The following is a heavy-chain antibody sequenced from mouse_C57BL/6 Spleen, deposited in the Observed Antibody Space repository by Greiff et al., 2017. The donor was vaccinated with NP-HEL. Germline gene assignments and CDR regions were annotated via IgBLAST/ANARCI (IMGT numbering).Heavy chain of an antibody. Sequence: QVQLQQPGAELVKPGASVKLSCKASGYTFTSYWMHWVKQRPGRGLEWIGRIDPNSGGTKYNEKFKSKATLTVDKPSSTAYMQLSSLTSEDSAVYDCARGGYVPYWYFDVWGTGTTVTVSS. CDR3: ARGGYVPYWYFDV. V-gene: IGHV1-72*01. D-gene: IGHD2-2*01. J-gene: IGHJ1*03. CDR1: GYTFTSYW. CDR2: IDPNSGGT.